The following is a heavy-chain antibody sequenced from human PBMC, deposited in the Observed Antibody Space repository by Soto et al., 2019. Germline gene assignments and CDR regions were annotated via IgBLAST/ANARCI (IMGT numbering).Heavy chain of an antibody. V-gene: IGHV4-59*12. CDR2: IYHSGST. Sequence: SETLSLTCTVSGGSISSYYWSWIRQPPGKGLEWIGYIYHSGSTYYNPSLKSRVTISVDRSKNQFSLKLSSVTAADTAVYYCARSTYYYDSSGSFDYWGQGTMVTSPQ. D-gene: IGHD3-22*01. J-gene: IGHJ4*02. CDR1: GGSISSYY. CDR3: ARSTYYYDSSGSFDY.